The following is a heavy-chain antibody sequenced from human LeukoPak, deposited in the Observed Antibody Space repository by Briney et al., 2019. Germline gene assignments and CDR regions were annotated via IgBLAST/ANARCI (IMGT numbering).Heavy chain of an antibody. CDR3: TAGLGKTDDDS. D-gene: IGHD4-11*01. V-gene: IGHV3-15*01. CDR1: GFNFNDAW. J-gene: IGHJ4*02. Sequence: SGGSLRLSCEGSGFNFNDAWMSWIRQAPGKGLEWVGRVRTTAEGETTDYAAPVRGRFIISRDDSKNMVFPQMNRLETEDTAIYYCTAGLGKTDDDSWGQGTLVTVSS. CDR2: VRTTAEGETT.